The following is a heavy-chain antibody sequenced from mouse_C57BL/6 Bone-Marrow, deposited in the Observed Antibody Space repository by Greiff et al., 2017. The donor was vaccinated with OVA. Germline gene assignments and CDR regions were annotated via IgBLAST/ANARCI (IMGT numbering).Heavy chain of an antibody. CDR1: GFTFSDYG. Sequence: EVQLVESGGGLVKPGGSLKLSCAASGFTFSDYGMHWVRQAPEKGLEWVAYISSGSSTIYYADTVKGRFTITRDNAKNTLFLQMPSLRSEDTAMYYCARPHYYGSSSWYFDVWGTGTTVTVSS. CDR3: ARPHYYGSSSWYFDV. D-gene: IGHD1-1*01. V-gene: IGHV5-17*01. CDR2: ISSGSSTI. J-gene: IGHJ1*03.